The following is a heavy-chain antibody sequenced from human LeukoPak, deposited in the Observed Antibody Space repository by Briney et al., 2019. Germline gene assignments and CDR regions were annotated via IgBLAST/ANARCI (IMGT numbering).Heavy chain of an antibody. Sequence: GGSLRLSCAASGFTFSTYTTYWVRHPPGKRLEWVSIIGNNGGGIHYADSVRGRFTISRDNSKNALYLQMNSLRVEDTAVYYCAIDPNWGTHSWGQGVLVTVSS. CDR2: IGNNGGGI. D-gene: IGHD7-27*01. J-gene: IGHJ4*02. CDR1: GFTFSTYT. V-gene: IGHV3-23*01. CDR3: AIDPNWGTHS.